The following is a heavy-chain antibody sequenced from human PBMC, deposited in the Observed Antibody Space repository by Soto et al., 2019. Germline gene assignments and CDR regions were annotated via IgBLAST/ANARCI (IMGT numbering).Heavy chain of an antibody. J-gene: IGHJ5*02. CDR3: TRSPKYYDFWMGGNWFDP. CDR1: GFTFGDYA. V-gene: IGHV3-49*03. Sequence: PGGSLRLSCTASGFTFGDYAMSWFRQAPGKGLEWVGFIRSKAYGGTTEYAASVKGRFTISRDDSKSIAYLQMNSLKTEDTAVYYCTRSPKYYDFWMGGNWFDPWGQGTLVTVSS. D-gene: IGHD3-3*01. CDR2: IRSKAYGGTT.